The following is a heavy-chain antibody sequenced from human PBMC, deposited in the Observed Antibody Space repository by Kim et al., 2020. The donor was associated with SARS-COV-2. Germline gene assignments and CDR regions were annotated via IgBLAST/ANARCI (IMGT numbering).Heavy chain of an antibody. CDR3: ANLRGVTI. CDR2: SSTI. J-gene: IGHJ4*02. D-gene: IGHD3-10*01. Sequence: SSTIYYADSVKGRFTISRDNAKNSLYLQMNSLRDEDTAVYYCANLRGVTIWGQGTLVTVSS. V-gene: IGHV3-48*02.